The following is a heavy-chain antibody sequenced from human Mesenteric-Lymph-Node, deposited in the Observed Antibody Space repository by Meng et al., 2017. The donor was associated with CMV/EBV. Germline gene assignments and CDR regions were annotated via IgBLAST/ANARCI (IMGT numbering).Heavy chain of an antibody. CDR3: ARDGYYGIDV. V-gene: IGHV1-2*02. J-gene: IGHJ6*02. CDR1: GYTFTDYY. Sequence: ASVKVSCKASGYTFTDYYMHWVRQAPGQGLEWMGWINPNSGGTNYAQKFQGRVTMTGDTSISTAYMELSRLTSDDTAVYYCARDGYYGIDVWGQGTTVTVSS. CDR2: INPNSGGT.